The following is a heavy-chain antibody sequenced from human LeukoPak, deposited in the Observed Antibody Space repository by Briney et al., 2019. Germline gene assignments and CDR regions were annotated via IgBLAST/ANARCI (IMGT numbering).Heavy chain of an antibody. Sequence: GASVKVSCKASGYTFTSYGISWVRQAPGQGLEWMGWISFHNGNTNYPQKLQGRVTMTTDRSTSTAYMELRSLRSDDTAVYYCARADVSGSYFHIDYWGQGTLVTVSS. V-gene: IGHV1-18*01. CDR2: ISFHNGNT. CDR1: GYTFTSYG. J-gene: IGHJ4*02. CDR3: ARADVSGSYFHIDY. D-gene: IGHD3-16*01.